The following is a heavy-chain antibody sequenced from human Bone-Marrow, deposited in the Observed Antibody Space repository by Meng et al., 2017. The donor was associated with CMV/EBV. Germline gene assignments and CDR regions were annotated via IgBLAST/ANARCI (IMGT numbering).Heavy chain of an antibody. CDR1: GGTFSSYA. D-gene: IGHD2-2*01. CDR3: ASTGYCGGTSCYPYYYYGMDV. Sequence: SVKVSCKASGGTFSSYAISWVRQAPGQGLEWMGGIIPIFGTANYAQKFQGRVTLTTDESTSTAYMELSSLRSEDTAVYYCASTGYCGGTSCYPYYYYGMDVWGQGTTVTGSS. J-gene: IGHJ6*01. CDR2: IIPIFGTA. V-gene: IGHV1-69*05.